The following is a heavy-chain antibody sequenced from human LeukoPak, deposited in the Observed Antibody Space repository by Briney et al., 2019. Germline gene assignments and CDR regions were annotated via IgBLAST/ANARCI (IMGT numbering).Heavy chain of an antibody. CDR1: GFTCSSYA. D-gene: IGHD6-6*01. CDR2: ISGSGGST. V-gene: IGHV3-23*01. Sequence: GGSLRLSCAASGFTCSSYAMSWVRQAPGKGLEWVSAISGSGGSTYYADSVKGRFTISRDNSKNTLYLQMNSLRAEGTAAYYCANGLIAARPNNWFDPWGQRTLVTVSS. CDR3: ANGLIAARPNNWFDP. J-gene: IGHJ5*02.